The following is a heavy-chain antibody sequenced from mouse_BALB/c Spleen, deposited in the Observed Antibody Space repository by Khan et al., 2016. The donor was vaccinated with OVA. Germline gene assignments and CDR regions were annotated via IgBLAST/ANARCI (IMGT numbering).Heavy chain of an antibody. CDR1: GFSFTNYG. D-gene: IGHD2-3*01. Sequence: QIQLVQSGPELKKPGATVQISCKASGFSFTNYGMHWVMQTPGKGLKWIGWIDPFTGEPTFADDFKGRSALSLENSASTAYLQINSLTNEDTATYYCTRVGYIGWLTCWGQGTPVTVSA. J-gene: IGHJ3*01. V-gene: IGHV9-3-1*01. CDR2: IDPFTGEP. CDR3: TRVGYIGWLTC.